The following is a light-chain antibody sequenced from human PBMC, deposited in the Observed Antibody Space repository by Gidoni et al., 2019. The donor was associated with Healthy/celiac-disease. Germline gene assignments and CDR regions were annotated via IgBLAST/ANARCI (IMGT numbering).Light chain of an antibody. Sequence: DIQMTQSPSSLSASVGERVTITCQASQDIVNYLNWYQQKPVKAPNLLIYDASNLETGVPSRFIGSGSGTDFTFTISRLQPEDIATSYCQQYDNLPQYTFGHGTKLEIK. V-gene: IGKV1-33*01. J-gene: IGKJ2*01. CDR1: QDIVNY. CDR2: DAS. CDR3: QQYDNLPQYT.